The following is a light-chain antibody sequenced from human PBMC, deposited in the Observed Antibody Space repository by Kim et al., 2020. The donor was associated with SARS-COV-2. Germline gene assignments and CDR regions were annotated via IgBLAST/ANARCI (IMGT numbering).Light chain of an antibody. CDR3: HQGT. CDR2: DTS. V-gene: IGKV3-20*01. CDR1: QSVRGPF. Sequence: GTPAVFPWDRATPSCGASQSVRGPFLAWYQKKPGQAPRLHHHDTSRRASGIPDRFSGSGSGTDVTLTISRLDPEEFAVYFRHQGTFGQGTKVDIK. J-gene: IGKJ1*01.